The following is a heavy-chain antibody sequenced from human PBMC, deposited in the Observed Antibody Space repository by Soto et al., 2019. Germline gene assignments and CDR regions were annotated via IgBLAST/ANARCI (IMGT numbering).Heavy chain of an antibody. Sequence: EVQVVESGGGVVEPGGSLRLSCAASGFTLSAYDMHWVRQAEGKGLEWVSALGAADDPYYLVSVKGRFTISRENAKKSLYLQMNKLRAGDTAVYYCARAYSGRLPRRADYYYAMAVWGQGTTVTVSS. CDR1: GFTLSAYD. J-gene: IGHJ6*02. CDR2: LGAADDP. V-gene: IGHV3-13*05. CDR3: ARAYSGRLPRRADYYYAMAV. D-gene: IGHD2-15*01.